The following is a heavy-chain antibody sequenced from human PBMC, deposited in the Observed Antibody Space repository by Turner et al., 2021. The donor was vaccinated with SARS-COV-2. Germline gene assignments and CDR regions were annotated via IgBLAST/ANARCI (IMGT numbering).Heavy chain of an antibody. V-gene: IGHV4-39*01. J-gene: IGHJ6*02. CDR1: GGSISSSSYY. CDR2: IYYSGST. D-gene: IGHD3-22*01. Sequence: QLQLQESGPGLVKPSETLSPTCTVSGGSISSSSYYWGWIRQPPGKGLEWIGSIYYSGSTYYNPSLKSRVTISVDTSKNQFSLKLSSVTAADTAVYYCARFPYYYDSSAYPAYGMDVWGQGTTVTVSS. CDR3: ARFPYYYDSSAYPAYGMDV.